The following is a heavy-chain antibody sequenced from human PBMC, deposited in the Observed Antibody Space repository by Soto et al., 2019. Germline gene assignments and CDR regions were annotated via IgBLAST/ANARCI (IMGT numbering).Heavy chain of an antibody. D-gene: IGHD1-20*01. J-gene: IGHJ4*02. CDR1: GGTFSSYA. Sequence: SVKVSCKASGGTFSSYAISWVRQAPGQGLEWMGGIIPIFGTANYAQKFQGRVTITADESTSTAYMELSSLRSEDPAVYYCARPGRYNWNYNDYWGQGTLVTVSS. CDR3: ARPGRYNWNYNDY. CDR2: IIPIFGTA. V-gene: IGHV1-69*13.